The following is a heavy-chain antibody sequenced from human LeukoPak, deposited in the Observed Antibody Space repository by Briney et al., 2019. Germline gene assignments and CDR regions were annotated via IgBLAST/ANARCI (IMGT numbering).Heavy chain of an antibody. CDR1: GLTFSNYA. Sequence: GGSLRLSCAASGLTFSNYAMSWVRQAPGKGLEWVSSIGGRGGTTYYADSVKGRFTISRDNYENTLYLQMNSLRAEETAVYFCAKDSRGYSTRWCNYMDVWGKGTTVTVSS. J-gene: IGHJ6*03. CDR2: IGGRGGTT. D-gene: IGHD6-13*01. CDR3: AKDSRGYSTRWCNYMDV. V-gene: IGHV3-23*01.